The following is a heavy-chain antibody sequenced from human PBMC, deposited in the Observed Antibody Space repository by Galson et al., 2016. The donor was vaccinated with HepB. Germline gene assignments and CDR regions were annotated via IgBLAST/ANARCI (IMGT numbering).Heavy chain of an antibody. CDR2: LNPNTNKT. CDR1: GYNFTNYD. Sequence: SVKVSCKASGYNFTNYDVNWVRQATGQGLEWMGWLNPNTNKTTYAQKFQGRVTMTMNSVSTVYMELSRLKNDDTAVYYCARVSYSRNWNDVNYDHSLGLEVWGQGTTVICSS. D-gene: IGHD1-1*01. CDR3: ARVSYSRNWNDVNYDHSLGLEV. V-gene: IGHV1-8*01. J-gene: IGHJ6*02.